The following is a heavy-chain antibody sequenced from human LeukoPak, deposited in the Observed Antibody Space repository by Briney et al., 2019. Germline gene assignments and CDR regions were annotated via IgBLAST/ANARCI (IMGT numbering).Heavy chain of an antibody. J-gene: IGHJ4*02. V-gene: IGHV3-30*18. CDR3: AEDGGEMSPFYYFDY. CDR2: ISYDGSKK. Sequence: GGSLRLSCAASGFTFSSYGMHWVRQAPGKGLEWVAVISYDGSKKYYADSVKGRFTISRDNSKNTLYLQMNSLRAEDTAVYYCAEDGGEMSPFYYFDYWGQGTLVTVSS. D-gene: IGHD3-10*01. CDR1: GFTFSSYG.